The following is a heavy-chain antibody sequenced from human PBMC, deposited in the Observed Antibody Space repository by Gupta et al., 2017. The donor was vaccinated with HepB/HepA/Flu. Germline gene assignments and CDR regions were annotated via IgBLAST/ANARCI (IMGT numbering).Heavy chain of an antibody. CDR1: GFTFSYYS. D-gene: IGHD5-24*01. Sequence: EVHLVESGGRLVQPGGSLRLSCAASGFTFSYYSMNWVRQAPGKGLEFVSYISGRTPTIRYADSVRGRFTVSRDNAKDSVFLQMNNLRDEDTATYYCVRDYNWALDYWGQGTLVTVSS. V-gene: IGHV3-48*02. CDR2: ISGRTPTI. J-gene: IGHJ4*02. CDR3: VRDYNWALDY.